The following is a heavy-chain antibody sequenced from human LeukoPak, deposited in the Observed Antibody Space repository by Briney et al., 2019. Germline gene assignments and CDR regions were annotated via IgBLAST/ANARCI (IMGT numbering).Heavy chain of an antibody. CDR1: GLTFTRYS. CDR2: ISTSSGYI. V-gene: IGHV3-21*01. J-gene: IGHJ4*02. D-gene: IGHD3-16*01. Sequence: NPGGSLRLSCAASGLTFTRYSMSWVRQAPGKGLDWVSSISTSSGYIYYADSVMGRFTISRDNAKNSLYLQMNSLRPEDTAVYYCASSDYVWGKPFYFDYWGQGTLVTVSS. CDR3: ASSDYVWGKPFYFDY.